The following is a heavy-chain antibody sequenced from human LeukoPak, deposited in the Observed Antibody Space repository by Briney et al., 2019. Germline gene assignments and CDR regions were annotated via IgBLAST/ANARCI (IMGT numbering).Heavy chain of an antibody. CDR3: ARGLEYQLSEGYMDV. D-gene: IGHD2-2*01. CDR2: IYYSGST. Sequence: SETLSLTCTVSGGSISSGGYYWSWIRQHPGKGLEWIGYIYYSGSTYYNPSLKSRVTISVDTSKNQFSLKLSSVTAADTAVYYCARGLEYQLSEGYMDVWGKGTTVTVSS. V-gene: IGHV4-31*03. J-gene: IGHJ6*03. CDR1: GGSISSGGYY.